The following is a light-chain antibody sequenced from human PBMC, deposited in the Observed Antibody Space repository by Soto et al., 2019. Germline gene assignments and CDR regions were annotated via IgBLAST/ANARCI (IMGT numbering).Light chain of an antibody. CDR1: SNDVGGYNY. J-gene: IGLJ1*01. CDR2: EVT. Sequence: QSVLTQPPSASGSPGQSVTISCTGTSNDVGGYNYVSWYQHHPGKVPKLMIYEVTRRPSGVPDRFSGSKSGNTASLTVSGLQAEDEADYYCSSHAGSNIHYVFGGGTKVTVL. V-gene: IGLV2-8*01. CDR3: SSHAGSNIHYV.